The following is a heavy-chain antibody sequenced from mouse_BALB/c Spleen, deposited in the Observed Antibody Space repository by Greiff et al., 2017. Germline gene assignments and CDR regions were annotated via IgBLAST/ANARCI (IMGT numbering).Heavy chain of an antibody. J-gene: IGHJ3*01. Sequence: VKLVESGAELVRPGSSVKISCKASGYAFSSYWMNWVKQRPGQGLEWIGQIYPGDGDTNYNGKFKGKATLTADKSSSTAYMQLSSLTSEDSAVYFCARGGYRYDGAWFAYWGQGTLVTVSA. D-gene: IGHD2-14*01. CDR3: ARGGYRYDGAWFAY. CDR1: GYAFSSYW. CDR2: IYPGDGDT. V-gene: IGHV1-80*01.